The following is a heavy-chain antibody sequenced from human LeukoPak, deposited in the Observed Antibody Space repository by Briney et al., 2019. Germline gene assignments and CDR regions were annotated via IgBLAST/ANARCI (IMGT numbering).Heavy chain of an antibody. V-gene: IGHV3-74*01. D-gene: IGHD5-18*01. Sequence: GGSLRLSCAASGFTFSGYWMHWVRQAPGEGLMWVSRINNDGSTTFYADSVKGRFTISRDNAKNTLYLQMNSLRAEDTAVYYCARENWQVWDSGQGTLVTVSS. CDR3: ARENWQVWD. J-gene: IGHJ4*02. CDR1: GFTFSGYW. CDR2: INNDGSTT.